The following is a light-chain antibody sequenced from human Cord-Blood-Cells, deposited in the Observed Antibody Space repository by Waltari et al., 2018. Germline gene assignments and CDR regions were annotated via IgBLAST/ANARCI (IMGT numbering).Light chain of an antibody. V-gene: IGKV1-33*01. Sequence: DIQMTQSPSSLSASLGDRVTITCQASQDISNYLNWYQQKPGKAPKLLFYDASKLETGVPSRFSGSGSGTDFTFTISSLQPEDIATYYCQQYDNLPLTFGGGTKVEIK. CDR3: QQYDNLPLT. CDR1: QDISNY. J-gene: IGKJ4*01. CDR2: DAS.